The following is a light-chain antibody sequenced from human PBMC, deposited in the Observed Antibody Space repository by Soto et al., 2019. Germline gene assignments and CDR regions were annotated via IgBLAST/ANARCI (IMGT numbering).Light chain of an antibody. CDR3: LLSLDSDLWV. V-gene: IGLV7-46*01. CDR2: DTT. Sequence: QAVVTQEPSLTVSPGETVTLTCASSTGAVTSGHYPNWFRQKPGQAPKRLIFDTTNRVSWAPARFSGSLFGGKAALTLSGAQPDDEADYYCLLSLDSDLWVFGGGTKVTVL. J-gene: IGLJ3*02. CDR1: TGAVTSGHY.